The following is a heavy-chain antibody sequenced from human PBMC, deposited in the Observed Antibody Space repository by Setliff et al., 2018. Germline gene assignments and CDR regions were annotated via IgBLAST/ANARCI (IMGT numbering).Heavy chain of an antibody. CDR2: IFSIGNT. CDR3: ARERGFAGYYGSWTHQSFDL. V-gene: IGHV4-4*08. Sequence: PSETLSLTCTVSGGSISDSSWSWIRQPPGKGLEWIGCIFSIGNTYYNPSLGSRLTISADTSNNQFSLNLISVTAADTALYYCARERGFAGYYGSWTHQSFDLWGQGSLVTVSS. CDR1: GGSISDSS. D-gene: IGHD3-10*01. J-gene: IGHJ5*02.